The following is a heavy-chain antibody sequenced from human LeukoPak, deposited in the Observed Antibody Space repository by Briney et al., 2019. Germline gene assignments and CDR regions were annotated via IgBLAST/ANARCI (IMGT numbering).Heavy chain of an antibody. D-gene: IGHD2-8*01. Sequence: SETLSLTCTISGGSISSGSYYWNWIRQPAGKGLEWIGRIYTSGSTNYNPSLKSRVTISLDTSKNQFSLKLSSVTAADTAVYYCARDWGVGIFDYWGQGTLVTVSS. V-gene: IGHV4-61*02. CDR2: IYTSGST. CDR3: ARDWGVGIFDY. CDR1: GGSISSGSYY. J-gene: IGHJ4*02.